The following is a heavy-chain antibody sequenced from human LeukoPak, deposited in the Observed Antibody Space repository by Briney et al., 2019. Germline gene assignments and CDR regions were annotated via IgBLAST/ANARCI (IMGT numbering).Heavy chain of an antibody. V-gene: IGHV3-9*01. CDR1: GFTFDDYG. J-gene: IGHJ4*02. CDR2: ISRNSASV. CDR3: AKDYGYSSSWYDY. D-gene: IGHD6-13*01. Sequence: SLRLSCAASGFTFDDYGKHWVRQAPGKGLEWVSSISRNSASVGYVDSVKGRFTISRDNAKNSLYLQMNSLRAEDTAFYYCAKDYGYSSSWYDYWGQGTLVTVSS.